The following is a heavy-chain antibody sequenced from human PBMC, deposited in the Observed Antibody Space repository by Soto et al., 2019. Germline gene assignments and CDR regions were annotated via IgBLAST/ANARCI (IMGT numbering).Heavy chain of an antibody. V-gene: IGHV1-69*09. CDR1: GVSFNSYG. CDR3: ARMKLARLDL. Sequence: QVQLLQSGAEVKRPGSSVRVSCKASGVSFNSYGFAWVRQAPGQGLEWLGKITPNILLTNYAQSFQGRVTITAETSTSTAYLELTSLTSEDTAVYYCARMKLARLDLWGQGTLVTVSS. J-gene: IGHJ4*02. CDR2: ITPNILLT.